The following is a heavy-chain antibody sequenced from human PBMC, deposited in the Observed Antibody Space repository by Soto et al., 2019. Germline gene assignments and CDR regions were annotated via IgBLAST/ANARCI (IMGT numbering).Heavy chain of an antibody. CDR3: ARGIEGWYQGRYYYGMDV. CDR2: IYYSGST. Sequence: QVQLQESGPGLVKPSETLSLTCTVSGGSVSSGSYYWSWIRQPPGKGLEGIGYIYYSGSTNYNPSLKSRVTISVDTSKIQFSLKLRSVTAADTAVYYCARGIEGWYQGRYYYGMDVWGQGTTVTVSS. V-gene: IGHV4-61*01. J-gene: IGHJ6*02. CDR1: GGSVSSGSYY. D-gene: IGHD6-19*01.